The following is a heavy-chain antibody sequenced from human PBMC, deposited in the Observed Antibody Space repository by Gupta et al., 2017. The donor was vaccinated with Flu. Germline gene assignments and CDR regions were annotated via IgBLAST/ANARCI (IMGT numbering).Heavy chain of an antibody. V-gene: IGHV3-48*04. D-gene: IGHD3-22*01. Sequence: MTWVRRVPGKGLEWLSYISGSGATTHYADAVKVRFTISRDNAKNSLYLQMNNVRAEDTGVYYCTSYYYDNDDTHFWGQGTLVTVSS. CDR3: TSYYYDNDDTHF. J-gene: IGHJ4*02. CDR2: ISGSGATT.